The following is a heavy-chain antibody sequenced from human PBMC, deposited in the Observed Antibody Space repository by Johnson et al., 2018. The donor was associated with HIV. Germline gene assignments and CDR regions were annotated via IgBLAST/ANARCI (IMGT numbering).Heavy chain of an antibody. CDR2: INWNGGST. CDR1: GFTFSNHH. Sequence: VQLVESGGGLVQPGGSLRLSCAVSGFTFSNHHMTWVRQAPGKGLEWVSGINWNGGSTGYADSVKGRFTISRDNAKNSLYLQMNSLRAEDTALYYCATGENLKWELRFVDAFDIWGQGTMVTVSS. V-gene: IGHV3-20*04. D-gene: IGHD1-26*01. CDR3: ATGENLKWELRFVDAFDI. J-gene: IGHJ3*02.